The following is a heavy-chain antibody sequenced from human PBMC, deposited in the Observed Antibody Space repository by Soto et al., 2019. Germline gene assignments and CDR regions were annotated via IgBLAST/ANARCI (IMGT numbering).Heavy chain of an antibody. D-gene: IGHD4-17*01. Sequence: QVQLVESGGGVVQPGTSLRLSCAASGFTFSRHGMHWVRQTPGKGLEWLAVILNDASGHWYADSVKGRFTISRDNFENTLYLHMNGLRLKDTAMYYCARDDDYPANGFDYWGQGTLVTVSS. V-gene: IGHV3-33*01. J-gene: IGHJ4*02. CDR3: ARDDDYPANGFDY. CDR2: ILNDASGH. CDR1: GFTFSRHG.